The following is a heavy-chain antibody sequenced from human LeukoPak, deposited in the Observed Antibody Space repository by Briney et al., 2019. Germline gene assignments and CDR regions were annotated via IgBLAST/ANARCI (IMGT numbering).Heavy chain of an antibody. Sequence: NPGGSLRLSCAASGFIFSDYYITSIRQAPGKGLDWVSYIDRSGATAFYAESVKGRFTMSRDNARNSLHLQMNDLRPEDSAVYYCGLSSMNPSYYYGIDVWGQGTTVRVSS. D-gene: IGHD6-19*01. V-gene: IGHV3-11*01. CDR2: IDRSGATA. CDR3: GLSSMNPSYYYGIDV. CDR1: GFIFSDYY. J-gene: IGHJ6*02.